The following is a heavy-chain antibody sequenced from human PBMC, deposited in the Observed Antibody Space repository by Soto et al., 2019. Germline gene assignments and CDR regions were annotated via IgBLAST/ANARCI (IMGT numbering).Heavy chain of an antibody. D-gene: IGHD3-3*01. CDR3: AREAYYDFWSGYRILMNDAFDI. CDR1: GFTVSSNY. Sequence: GGSLRLSCAASGFTVSSNYMSWVRQAPGKGLEWVSVIYSGGSTYYADSVKGRFTISRDNSKNTLYLQMNSLRAEDTAVYYCAREAYYDFWSGYRILMNDAFDIWGQGTMVTVSS. J-gene: IGHJ3*02. V-gene: IGHV3-66*01. CDR2: IYSGGST.